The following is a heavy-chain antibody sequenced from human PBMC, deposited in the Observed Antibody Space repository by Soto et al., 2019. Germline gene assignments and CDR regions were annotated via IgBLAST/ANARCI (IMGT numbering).Heavy chain of an antibody. V-gene: IGHV4-61*01. CDR2: IYYSGST. CDR1: GGSVSSGSYY. Sequence: SETLSLTCTVSGGSVSSGSYYRSWIRQPPGKGLEWIGYIYYSGSTNYNPSLKSRVTISVDTSKNQFSLKLSSVTAADTAVYYCARSENPYSSSWYSVLLAFDIWGQGTMVTVSS. D-gene: IGHD6-13*01. CDR3: ARSENPYSSSWYSVLLAFDI. J-gene: IGHJ3*02.